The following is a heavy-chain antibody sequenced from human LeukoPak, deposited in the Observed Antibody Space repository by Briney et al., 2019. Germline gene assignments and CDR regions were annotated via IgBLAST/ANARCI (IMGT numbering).Heavy chain of an antibody. Sequence: GGYLRFYCAASGFTFSSYGMHWVRQAPGKGLKWVAVIWYGGSNKYYANSVKGRFTISRANSKNTLYLQMNSLRAEATAVYYCARGPIVANEIYYGMDVWGQRTTVTVSS. V-gene: IGHV3-33*01. CDR1: GFTFSSYG. D-gene: IGHD5-12*01. J-gene: IGHJ6*02. CDR2: IWYGGSNK. CDR3: ARGPIVANEIYYGMDV.